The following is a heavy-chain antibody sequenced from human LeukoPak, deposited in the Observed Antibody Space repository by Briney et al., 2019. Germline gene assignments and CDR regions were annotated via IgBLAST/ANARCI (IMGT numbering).Heavy chain of an antibody. Sequence: GGSLRLSCAASGFTFSSYEMNWVRQAPGKGLEWVSYISSSGSTIYYADSVKGRFTISRDNAKNSLYLQMNSLRAEDTAVYYCAEGPSGTPRGYWGQGTLVTVSS. CDR1: GFTFSSYE. CDR3: AEGPSGTPRGY. D-gene: IGHD1-26*01. CDR2: ISSSGSTI. V-gene: IGHV3-48*03. J-gene: IGHJ4*02.